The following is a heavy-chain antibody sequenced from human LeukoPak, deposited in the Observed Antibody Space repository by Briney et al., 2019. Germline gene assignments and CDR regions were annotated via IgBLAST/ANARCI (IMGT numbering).Heavy chain of an antibody. CDR1: GFTFSSYA. D-gene: IGHD2-21*02. J-gene: IGHJ4*02. CDR3: ARPTKGVTAIDY. V-gene: IGHV3-23*01. CDR2: ISGSGGST. Sequence: GGSLRLSCAASGFTFSSYAMSWVRQAPGKGLEWVSAISGSGGSTYYADSVKGRFTISRDNSKNTLYLQMNSLRAEDTAMYYCARPTKGVTAIDYWGQGTLVTVSS.